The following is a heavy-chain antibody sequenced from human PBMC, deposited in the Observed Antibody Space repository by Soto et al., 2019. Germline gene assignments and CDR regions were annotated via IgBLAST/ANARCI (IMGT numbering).Heavy chain of an antibody. Sequence: PSETLSLTCTVSGGSISSYYWCWIRQAPGKGLEWIGYIYYSGSTNYNPSLKSRVTISVDTSKNQFSLKLSSVTAADTAVYYCARAGGYDILIYMDVWGKGTTVTVSS. CDR1: GGSISSYY. D-gene: IGHD3-9*01. V-gene: IGHV4-59*01. CDR3: ARAGGYDILIYMDV. J-gene: IGHJ6*03. CDR2: IYYSGST.